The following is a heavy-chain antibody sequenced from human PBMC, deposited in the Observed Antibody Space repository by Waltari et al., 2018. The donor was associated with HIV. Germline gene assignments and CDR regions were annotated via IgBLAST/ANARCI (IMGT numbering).Heavy chain of an antibody. V-gene: IGHV4-34*01. CDR3: ARGHPIVVVPAATRSFFDY. CDR1: GGSFSGYY. Sequence: QVQLQQWGAGLLKPSETLSLTCAVYGGSFSGYYWSWIRQPPGKGLEWIGEINHSGSTNYNPSLKSRVTISVDTSKNQFSLKLSSVTAADTAVYYCARGHPIVVVPAATRSFFDYWGQGTLVTVSS. D-gene: IGHD2-2*01. CDR2: INHSGST. J-gene: IGHJ4*02.